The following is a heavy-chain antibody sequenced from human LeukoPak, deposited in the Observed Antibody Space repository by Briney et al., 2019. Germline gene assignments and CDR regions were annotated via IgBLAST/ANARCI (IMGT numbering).Heavy chain of an antibody. CDR1: GGSISSSSYY. J-gene: IGHJ2*01. D-gene: IGHD1-1*01. CDR2: IYYSGST. CDR3: ARFTPAPLEYFDL. V-gene: IGHV4-39*01. Sequence: PSETLSLTCTVSGGSISSSSYYWGWIRQPPGKGLEWIGSIYYSGSTYYNPSLKSRVTISVDTSKNQFSLKLSSVTAADTAVYYCARFTPAPLEYFDLWGRGTLVTVSS.